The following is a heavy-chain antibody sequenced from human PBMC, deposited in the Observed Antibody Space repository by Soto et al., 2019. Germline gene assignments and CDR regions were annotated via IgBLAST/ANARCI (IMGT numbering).Heavy chain of an antibody. J-gene: IGHJ6*02. D-gene: IGHD2-2*01. CDR1: GGTYSSYA. CDR2: IIPISDTT. Sequence: QVQLVQSGAEVKKPGSSVKVSCKASGGTYSSYAISWVRQAPAQGLESMGWIIPISDTTNYAQKFQGRVTITADESTSTAYMELSSLRSEDTAVYYCARSQGSSTSLEIYYYYYYGMDVWGQGTTVTVSS. V-gene: IGHV1-69*01. CDR3: ARSQGSSTSLEIYYYYYYGMDV.